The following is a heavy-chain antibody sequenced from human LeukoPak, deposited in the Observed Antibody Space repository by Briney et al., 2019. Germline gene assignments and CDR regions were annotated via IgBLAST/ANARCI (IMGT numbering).Heavy chain of an antibody. D-gene: IGHD3-3*01. Sequence: GGSLRLSCAASGFTFSSYWMSWVRQAPGKGLEWVANIKQDGSEKYYVDSVKGRFTISRDNAKNSLYLQMNSLRAEDTAVYYCARDLRFLEWSHDVFDIWGQGTMVTVSS. CDR1: GFTFSSYW. CDR2: IKQDGSEK. J-gene: IGHJ3*02. CDR3: ARDLRFLEWSHDVFDI. V-gene: IGHV3-7*01.